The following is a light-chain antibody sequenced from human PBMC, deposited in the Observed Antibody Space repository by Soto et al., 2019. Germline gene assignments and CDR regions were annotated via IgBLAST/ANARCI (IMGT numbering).Light chain of an antibody. CDR3: HSYEGSRSGPV. V-gene: IGLV1-40*01. Sequence: QSVLTQPPSVSGAPGQRVTISCTGSSSNIGAGYDVHWYQQLPGTAPKVLIYDNNSRPSGVSGRFSGSKSGTSASLAITGLQAEDEADYYCHSYEGSRSGPVFGGGTKLTVL. CDR2: DNN. J-gene: IGLJ2*01. CDR1: SSNIGAGYD.